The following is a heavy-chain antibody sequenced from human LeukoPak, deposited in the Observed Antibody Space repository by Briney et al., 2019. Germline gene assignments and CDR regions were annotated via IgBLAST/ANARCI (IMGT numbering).Heavy chain of an antibody. D-gene: IGHD5-18*01. Sequence: PGGSLRLSCAASRFTLSNYWMSWVRQAPGKGLEWVANIKQDGSETYYVDSVKGRFTISRDNAKNSLSLQMNSLRAEDTAVYYCARRELMGYSYGLGTFNIWGQGTMVTVSS. CDR2: IKQDGSET. V-gene: IGHV3-7*01. CDR3: ARRELMGYSYGLGTFNI. CDR1: RFTLSNYW. J-gene: IGHJ3*02.